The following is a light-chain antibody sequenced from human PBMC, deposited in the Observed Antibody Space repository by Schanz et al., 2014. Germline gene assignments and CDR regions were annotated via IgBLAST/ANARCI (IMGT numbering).Light chain of an antibody. CDR3: QQYGISRFT. J-gene: IGKJ3*01. Sequence: EIVMTQSPATLSVSPGERATVSCRASQSVSSHLAWYQQKPGQAPRLLIYGASTRATGIPDRFSGSGSGTDFSLTISRLEPEDFAVYYCQQYGISRFTFGPGTKVDIK. CDR1: QSVSSH. CDR2: GAS. V-gene: IGKV3-20*01.